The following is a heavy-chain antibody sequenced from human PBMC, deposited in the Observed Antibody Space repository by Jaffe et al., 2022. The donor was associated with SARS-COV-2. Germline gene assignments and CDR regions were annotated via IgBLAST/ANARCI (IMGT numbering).Heavy chain of an antibody. CDR2: IYSAGST. D-gene: IGHD2-15*01. Sequence: EVQLVESGGGLIQPGGSLRLSCAASGFTVSSNYMSWVRQAPGKGLEWVSIIYSAGSTYYADSVMGRFTISRDNSKNTLYLQMNSLRAEDTAVYYCARVVAATLRGMDVWGQGTTVTVSS. J-gene: IGHJ6*02. CDR1: GFTVSSNY. V-gene: IGHV3-53*01. CDR3: ARVVAATLRGMDV.